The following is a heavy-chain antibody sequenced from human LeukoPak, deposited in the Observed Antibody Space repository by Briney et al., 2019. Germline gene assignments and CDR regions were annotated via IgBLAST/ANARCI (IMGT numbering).Heavy chain of an antibody. CDR3: ARVASDTNGWYHFGY. CDR2: ISSNGGSI. Sequence: PGGSLRLSCSASGLTFSSYALHWVRQAPGKGLEYVSSISSNGGSIYYADSVKGRFTISRDNSNNTLYLQMNRLRAEDTAVYFCARVASDTNGWYHFGYWGQGTLVTVSS. V-gene: IGHV3-64*04. D-gene: IGHD6-19*01. J-gene: IGHJ4*02. CDR1: GLTFSSYA.